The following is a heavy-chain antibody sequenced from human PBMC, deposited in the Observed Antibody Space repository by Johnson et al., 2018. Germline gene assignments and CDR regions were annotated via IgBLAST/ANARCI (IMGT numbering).Heavy chain of an antibody. D-gene: IGHD6-13*01. CDR3: ARAMGGYSSSWYRYYYYYMDV. CDR2: ISYDGSNK. CDR1: GFTFSSYA. Sequence: VQLLESGGGVVQPGRSLRLSCAASGFTFSSYAMHWVRQAPGKGLEWVAVISYDGSNKYYADSVKGRFTISRDNSKNTLYLQMNSLRAEDTAVYYCARAMGGYSSSWYRYYYYYMDVWGKGTTVTVSS. V-gene: IGHV3-30-3*01. J-gene: IGHJ6*03.